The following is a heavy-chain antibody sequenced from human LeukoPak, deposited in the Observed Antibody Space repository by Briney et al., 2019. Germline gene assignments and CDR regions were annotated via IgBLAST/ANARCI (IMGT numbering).Heavy chain of an antibody. CDR1: GGSISSGDYY. J-gene: IGHJ4*02. V-gene: IGHV4-30-4*08. CDR3: ARGIVVVPAAREDYFDY. D-gene: IGHD2-2*01. CDR2: IYYSGST. Sequence: PSETLSLTCTVSGGSISSGDYYWSWIRRPPGKGLEWIGYIYYSGSTYYNPSLKSRVTISVDTSKNQFSLKLSSVTAADTAVYYCARGIVVVPAAREDYFDYWGQGTLVTVSS.